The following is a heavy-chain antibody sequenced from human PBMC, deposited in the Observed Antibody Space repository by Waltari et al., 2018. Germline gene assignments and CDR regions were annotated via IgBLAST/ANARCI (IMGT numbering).Heavy chain of an antibody. CDR1: GGSFSGYY. J-gene: IGHJ5*02. Sequence: QVQLQQWGAGLLKPSETLSLTCAVYGGSFSGYYWSWIRQPPGKGLELIGEINHSGSTNYNPSLKSRVTISVDTSKNQFSLKLSSVTAADTAVYYCARRKLRIGNLDPWGQGTLVTVSS. CDR2: INHSGST. V-gene: IGHV4-34*01. D-gene: IGHD2-15*01. CDR3: ARRKLRIGNLDP.